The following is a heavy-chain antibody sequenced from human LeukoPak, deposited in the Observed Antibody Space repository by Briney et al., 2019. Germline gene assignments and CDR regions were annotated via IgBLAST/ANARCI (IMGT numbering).Heavy chain of an antibody. J-gene: IGHJ6*02. CDR2: INPNSGGT. V-gene: IGHV1-2*02. Sequence: ASVKVSCKASGYTFTGYYMHWVRQAPGQGLEWMGWINPNSGGTNYAQKFQGRVTMTRDTSISTAYMELSRLRSDDTAVYYCARPRSDYDGMDVWGQGTTVTVSS. CDR3: ARPRSDYDGMDV. CDR1: GYTFTGYY.